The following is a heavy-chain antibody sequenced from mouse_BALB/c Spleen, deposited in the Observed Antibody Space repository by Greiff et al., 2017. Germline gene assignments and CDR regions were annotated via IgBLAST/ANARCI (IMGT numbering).Heavy chain of an antibody. CDR1: GYTFTSYW. J-gene: IGHJ3*01. Sequence: LQQPGSELVRPGASVKLSCKASGYTFTSYWMHWVKQRPGQGLEWIGNIYPGSGSTNYDEKFKSKATLTVDTSSSTAYMQLSSLTSEDSAVYYCTSLYDYDEDPFAYWGQGTLVTVPA. CDR3: TSLYDYDEDPFAY. D-gene: IGHD2-4*01. V-gene: IGHV1S22*01. CDR2: IYPGSGST.